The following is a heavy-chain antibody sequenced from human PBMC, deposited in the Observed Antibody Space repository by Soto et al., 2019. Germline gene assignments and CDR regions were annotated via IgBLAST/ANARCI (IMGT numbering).Heavy chain of an antibody. CDR2: IFSNDEK. Sequence: QVTLKESGPVLVKPTETLTLTCTVSGFSLSNARMGVSWIRQPPGKALEWLAHIFSNDEKSYSTSLKSRLTIXTXTXXSQVVLTMTNMDPVDTATYYCARIRGDGYNGNSDYWGQGTLVTVSS. D-gene: IGHD5-12*01. CDR1: GFSLSNARMG. CDR3: ARIRGDGYNGNSDY. V-gene: IGHV2-26*01. J-gene: IGHJ4*02.